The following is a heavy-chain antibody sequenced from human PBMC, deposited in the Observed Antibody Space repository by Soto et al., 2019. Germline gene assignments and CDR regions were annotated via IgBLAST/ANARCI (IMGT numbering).Heavy chain of an antibody. V-gene: IGHV5-51*01. Sequence: PGESLKIPCKAPGYSFTNYWIGWVRQMPGQGLEWMGIIYPGDSDTRYSPSFQGQVTISADKSISNAYLPWSSLKASDTAMYYCARLGYYDILTGPRGYFDYWGQGTLVTVSS. CDR2: IYPGDSDT. D-gene: IGHD3-9*01. CDR3: ARLGYYDILTGPRGYFDY. CDR1: GYSFTNYW. J-gene: IGHJ4*02.